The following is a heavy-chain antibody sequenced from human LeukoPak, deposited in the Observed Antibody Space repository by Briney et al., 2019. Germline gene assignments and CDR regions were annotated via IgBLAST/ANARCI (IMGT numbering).Heavy chain of an antibody. CDR2: IIPIFGTA. D-gene: IGHD6-19*01. CDR3: ARGAPIRVAVAATFDP. J-gene: IGHJ5*02. CDR1: GGTFSSYA. V-gene: IGHV1-69*05. Sequence: SVTVSCKASGGTFSSYAISWVRQAPGQGLEWMGGIIPIFGTANYAQKFQGRVTITRDTSASTAYMELSNLRSEDTAVYYCARGAPIRVAVAATFDPWGQGTLVTVPS.